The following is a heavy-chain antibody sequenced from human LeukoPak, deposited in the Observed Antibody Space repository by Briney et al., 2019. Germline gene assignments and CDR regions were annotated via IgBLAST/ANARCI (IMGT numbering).Heavy chain of an antibody. CDR1: GFIVSGDF. CDR2: IYSGGST. V-gene: IGHV3-53*01. J-gene: IGHJ6*02. Sequence: GGSLRLSCAASGFIVSGDFMSWVRQAPGKGLEWVSVIYSGGSTYYADSVKGRFTISRDNSKNTLYLQMNSLRAEDTAVYYCARDRYDFWSGYPGGMDVWGQGTTVTVSS. D-gene: IGHD3-3*01. CDR3: ARDRYDFWSGYPGGMDV.